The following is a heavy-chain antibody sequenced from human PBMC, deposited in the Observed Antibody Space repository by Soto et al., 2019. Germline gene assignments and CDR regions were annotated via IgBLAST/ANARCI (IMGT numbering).Heavy chain of an antibody. V-gene: IGHV4-31*03. J-gene: IGHJ4*02. CDR3: ARGHYGDYMGRYFDY. D-gene: IGHD4-17*01. CDR1: GGSISSGGYY. Sequence: QVQLQESGPGLVKPSQTLSLTCTVSGGSISSGGYYWSWIRQHPGKGLEWIGYIYYGGSTYYNPSLKSRVTISVDTSKNQFSLKLSSVPAADTAVYYCARGHYGDYMGRYFDYWGQGTLVTVS. CDR2: IYYGGST.